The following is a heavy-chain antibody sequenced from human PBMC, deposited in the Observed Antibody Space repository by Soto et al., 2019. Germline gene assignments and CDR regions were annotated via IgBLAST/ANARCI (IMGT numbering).Heavy chain of an antibody. CDR3: ARTYDSNGYANEFDS. J-gene: IGHJ4*02. V-gene: IGHV4-59*12. CDR1: GRSITSYY. Sequence: QAVLQESRPGLVKPSETLSLTCSVSGRSITSYYWSWVRQPPGKGLEWIGYIYDNGITSQNPSLKSRVTSSADTSQNHFSLKLTSVTGADTAVYYCARTYDSNGYANEFDSWGQGILVTVTS. D-gene: IGHD3-22*01. CDR2: IYDNGIT.